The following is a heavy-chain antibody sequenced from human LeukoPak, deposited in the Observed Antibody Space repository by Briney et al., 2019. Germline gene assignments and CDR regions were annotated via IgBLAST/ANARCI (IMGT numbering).Heavy chain of an antibody. CDR1: GFSVGSNY. D-gene: IGHD3-22*01. V-gene: IGHV3-15*01. J-gene: IGHJ3*02. CDR3: TTDRDYDSSGYLAHDAFDI. CDR2: IKSKTDGGTT. Sequence: PGGSLRLSCAASGFSVGSNYMTWVRQAPGKGLEWVGRIKSKTDGGTTDYAAPVKGRFTISRDDSKNTLYLQMNSLKTEDTAVYYCTTDRDYDSSGYLAHDAFDIWGQGTMVTVSS.